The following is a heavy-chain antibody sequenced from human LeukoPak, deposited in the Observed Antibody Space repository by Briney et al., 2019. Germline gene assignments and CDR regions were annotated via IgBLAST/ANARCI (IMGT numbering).Heavy chain of an antibody. D-gene: IGHD1-20*01. J-gene: IGHJ4*02. V-gene: IGHV1-2*02. CDR3: AREELTGRKFYDY. Sequence: ASVKVSCKTSGYIFTAYYIHWVRQAPGQGLEWMGWINSNSGATNYTQTFQDRVTMTRDTSISTAYMELSGLRSDDTAVYYCAREELTGRKFYDYWGQGTLVTVSS. CDR1: GYIFTAYY. CDR2: INSNSGAT.